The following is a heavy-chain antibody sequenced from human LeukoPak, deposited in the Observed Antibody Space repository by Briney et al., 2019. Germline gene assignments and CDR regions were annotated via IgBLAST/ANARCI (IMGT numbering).Heavy chain of an antibody. CDR3: APRRDIEHSYGFGKWFDP. J-gene: IGHJ5*02. Sequence: SETLSLTCAIYGGSLSGYYWSWIRQPPVKGLEWIGQINHCGRTNYNASLKSRVTISVDTAKKQFSLKLSSVTAADTAVYYCAPRRDIEHSYGFGKWFDPWGQGTLVTVSS. CDR1: GGSLSGYY. CDR2: INHCGRT. D-gene: IGHD5-18*01. V-gene: IGHV4-34*01.